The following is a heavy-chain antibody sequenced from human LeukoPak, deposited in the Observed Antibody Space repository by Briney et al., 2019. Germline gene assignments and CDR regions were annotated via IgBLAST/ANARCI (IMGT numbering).Heavy chain of an antibody. Sequence: QAGGSLRLSCAASGFRFSIYSMSWVGQAPGKGLEWVAFIKEDASVKDYVDSLKGRVNISRDNGKNSVYLQMNSLRVEDTAVYYCARWRGAQSEFDSWGQGTLVTVSS. J-gene: IGHJ4*02. CDR1: GFRFSIYS. V-gene: IGHV3-7*01. D-gene: IGHD3-3*01. CDR2: IKEDASVK. CDR3: ARWRGAQSEFDS.